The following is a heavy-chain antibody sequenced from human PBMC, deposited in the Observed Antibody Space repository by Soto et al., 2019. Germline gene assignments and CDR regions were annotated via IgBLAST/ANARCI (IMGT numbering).Heavy chain of an antibody. CDR3: AKWGGDFWLGDAFDI. D-gene: IGHD3-3*01. Sequence: PGGSLRLSCAASGFTFSSYGMHWVRQAPGKGLEWVAVISYDGSNKYYADSVKGRFTISRDNSKNTLYLQMNSLRAEDTAVYYCAKWGGDFWLGDAFDIWGQGTMVTVSS. CDR1: GFTFSSYG. J-gene: IGHJ3*02. CDR2: ISYDGSNK. V-gene: IGHV3-30*18.